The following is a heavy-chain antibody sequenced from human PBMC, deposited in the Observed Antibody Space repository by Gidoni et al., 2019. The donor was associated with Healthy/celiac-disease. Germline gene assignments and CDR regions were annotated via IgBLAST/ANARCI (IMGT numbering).Heavy chain of an antibody. CDR1: GGTFTSYA. CDR2: IIPIFGTA. V-gene: IGHV1-69*06. D-gene: IGHD4-17*01. J-gene: IGHJ3*02. CDR3: ARGSYGENSDDALDI. Sequence: QVQLVQSGAEVKQPGSSVTVSCKASGGTFTSYAIHWVRQAPGQGLEWMGGIIPIFGTATYGQKFQGRVTITADKFTSTAYMEMTSLRSEDTAVYFCARGSYGENSDDALDIWGQGTMVTVSS.